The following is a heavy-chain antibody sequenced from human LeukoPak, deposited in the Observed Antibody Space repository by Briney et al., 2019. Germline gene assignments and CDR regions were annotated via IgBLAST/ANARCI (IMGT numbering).Heavy chain of an antibody. V-gene: IGHV3-23*01. CDR3: ANAGKTESFTYYYGSGSEGI. CDR2: ISGSGGST. J-gene: IGHJ3*02. CDR1: GFTFSSYA. Sequence: GGSLRLSCAASGFTFSSYAMSWVRQAPGKGLEWVSAISGSGGSTYYADSVKGRFTISRDNSKNTLYLQMNSLRAEDTAVYYCANAGKTESFTYYYGSGSEGIWGQGTMVTVSS. D-gene: IGHD3-10*01.